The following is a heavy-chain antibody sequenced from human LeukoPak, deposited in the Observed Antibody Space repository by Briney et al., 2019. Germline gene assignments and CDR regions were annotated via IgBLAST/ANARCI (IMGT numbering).Heavy chain of an antibody. Sequence: ASVKVSCKASGYTFTSYDINWVRQATGQGLEWMGWINPNSGGTNYAQKFQGRVTMTRDTSISTAYMELSRLRSDDTAVYYCARGDYGDYVKFDPWGQGTPVTVSS. V-gene: IGHV1-2*02. J-gene: IGHJ5*02. D-gene: IGHD4-17*01. CDR2: INPNSGGT. CDR3: ARGDYGDYVKFDP. CDR1: GYTFTSYD.